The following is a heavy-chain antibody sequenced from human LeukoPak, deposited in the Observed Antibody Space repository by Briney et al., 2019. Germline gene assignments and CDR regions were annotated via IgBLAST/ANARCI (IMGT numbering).Heavy chain of an antibody. CDR2: INPSGGST. CDR1: GYTXTSYY. V-gene: IGHV1-46*01. CDR3: ARADDSSGWYSFLFDY. D-gene: IGHD6-19*01. J-gene: IGHJ4*02. Sequence: ASVKVSCKASGYTXTSYYMHWVRQAPGQGLEWMGIINPSGGSTSYAQKFQGRVTMTRDTSTSTVYMELSSLRSEDTAVYYCARADDSSGWYSFLFDYWGQGTLVTVSS.